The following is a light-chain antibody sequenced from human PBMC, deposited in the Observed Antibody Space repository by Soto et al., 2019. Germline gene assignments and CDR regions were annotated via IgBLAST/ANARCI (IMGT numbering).Light chain of an antibody. CDR2: AAS. V-gene: IGKV1-9*01. Sequence: DIQLTQSPSFLSASVGDRVTITCRASQGISTYLAWYQQKPGKTPKLLIYAASTLQSGVPARFSGSGSGTEFTLTIISLQPEDFATSYCLQLNSYPRSFGQGTRLEIK. J-gene: IGKJ2*01. CDR1: QGISTY. CDR3: LQLNSYPRS.